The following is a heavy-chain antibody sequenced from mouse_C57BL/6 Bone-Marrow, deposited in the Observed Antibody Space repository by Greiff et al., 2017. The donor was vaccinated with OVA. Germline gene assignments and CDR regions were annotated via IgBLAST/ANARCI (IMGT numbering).Heavy chain of an antibody. CDR1: GYSFTSYY. V-gene: IGHV1-66*01. J-gene: IGHJ4*01. Sequence: VQLQQSGPELVKPGASVKISCKASGYSFTSYYIHWVKQRPGQGLEWIGWIYPGSGNTKYNEKFKGKATLTADTSSSTAYMQLSSLTSEDSAVYYCASHYYYGSSDYAMDYWGQGTSVTVSS. CDR2: IYPGSGNT. D-gene: IGHD1-1*01. CDR3: ASHYYYGSSDYAMDY.